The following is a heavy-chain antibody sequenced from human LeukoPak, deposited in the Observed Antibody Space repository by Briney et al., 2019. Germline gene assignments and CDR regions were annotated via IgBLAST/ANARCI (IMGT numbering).Heavy chain of an antibody. Sequence: GGSLRLSCAASGFTSGSYWMHWVRQAPGKGPEWVSRIDSDGTDTHYADSVKGRFTISRDNAKNSLYLQMNSLRAEDTAVYYCARIHSNYPFDIWGQGTMATVSS. D-gene: IGHD4-11*01. CDR3: ARIHSNYPFDI. V-gene: IGHV3-74*01. CDR2: IDSDGTDT. CDR1: GFTSGSYW. J-gene: IGHJ3*02.